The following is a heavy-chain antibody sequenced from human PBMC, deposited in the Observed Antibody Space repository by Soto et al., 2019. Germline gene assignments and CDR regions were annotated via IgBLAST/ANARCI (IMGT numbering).Heavy chain of an antibody. J-gene: IGHJ6*03. CDR2: IYHSGST. Sequence: QVQLQESGPGLVKPSGTLSLTCAVSSGSISSSNWWSWVRQPPGKGLEWIGEIYHSGSTNYNPSLRGRVTNSVDRPKNQSPGKRGSVPAAGRAVYYWGKGRKAIPPYSRDFGGKGTTVTVSS. CDR3: GKGRKAIPPYSRDF. CDR1: SGSISSSNW. V-gene: IGHV4-4*02.